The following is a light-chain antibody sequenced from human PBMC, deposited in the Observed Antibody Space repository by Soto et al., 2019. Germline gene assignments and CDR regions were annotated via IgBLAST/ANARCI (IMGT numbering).Light chain of an antibody. V-gene: IGLV1-47*02. CDR2: SNN. CDR1: SSNIGSNY. Sequence: QSVLTQPPSASGTPEQRVTISCSGSSSNIGSNYVYWYQQLPGTAPKLLIYSNNQRPSGVPDRFSGSKSGTSASLAISGLRSEDEADYYCAAWDDSLSEWVFGGGTKLTVL. J-gene: IGLJ3*02. CDR3: AAWDDSLSEWV.